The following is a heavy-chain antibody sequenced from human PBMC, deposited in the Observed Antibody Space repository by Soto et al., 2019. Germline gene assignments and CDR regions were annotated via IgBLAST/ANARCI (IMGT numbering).Heavy chain of an antibody. CDR3: ARGGGVGVAGSAAFDM. J-gene: IGHJ3*02. CDR1: GYPVTAYY. V-gene: IGHV1-2*02. CDR2: INPATGAA. D-gene: IGHD3-3*01. Sequence: QLHLVQSGAVVKKPGASVTVSCSASGYPVTAYYMHWVRQAPGRGLEWMGGINPATGAAKYTQTFQGRVTMNRETSTSTVFMELSGLTSGDTAVFYCARGGGVGVAGSAAFDMWGQGTLVTVSS.